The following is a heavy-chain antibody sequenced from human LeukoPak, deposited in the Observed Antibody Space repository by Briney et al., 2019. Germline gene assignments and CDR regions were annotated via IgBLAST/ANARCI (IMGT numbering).Heavy chain of an antibody. CDR2: IIPIFGTA. J-gene: IGHJ4*02. CDR3: ARKALSGGVLY. V-gene: IGHV1-69*01. Sequence: SVKVSCKASGGTFSSYAISWVRQAPGRGLEWMGGIIPIFGTANYAQKFQGRVTITADESTSTAYMELSSLRSEDTAVYYCARKALSGGVLYWGQGTLVIVSS. D-gene: IGHD3-16*01. CDR1: GGTFSSYA.